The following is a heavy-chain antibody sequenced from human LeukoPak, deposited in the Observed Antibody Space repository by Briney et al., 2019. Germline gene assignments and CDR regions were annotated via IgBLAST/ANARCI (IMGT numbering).Heavy chain of an antibody. CDR2: IYYTGST. J-gene: IGHJ5*02. V-gene: IGHV4-59*01. CDR3: VRDDYENWFDA. D-gene: IGHD4-17*01. CDR1: GDSISRYY. Sequence: SETLSLTCTVSGDSISRYYWSWIRQPPGKRLEWIGYIYYTGSTNYNPSLESRVTISMDTSKNEFSLKVSSVTAVDTAIYYCVRDDYENWFDAWGQGTLVIVSS.